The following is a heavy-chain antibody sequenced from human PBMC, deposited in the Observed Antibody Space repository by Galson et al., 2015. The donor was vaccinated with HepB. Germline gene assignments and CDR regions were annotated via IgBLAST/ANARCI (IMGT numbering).Heavy chain of an antibody. CDR1: GYTFTSYA. J-gene: IGHJ4*02. D-gene: IGHD3-3*01. CDR3: ARGGVLRFLEWLLPPDY. V-gene: IGHV1-3*01. Sequence: CKASGYTFTSYAMHWVRQAPGQRLEWMGWINAGNGNTKYSQKFQGRVTITRDTSASTAYMELSSLRSEDTAVYYCARGGVLRFLEWLLPPDYWGQGTLVTVSS. CDR2: INAGNGNT.